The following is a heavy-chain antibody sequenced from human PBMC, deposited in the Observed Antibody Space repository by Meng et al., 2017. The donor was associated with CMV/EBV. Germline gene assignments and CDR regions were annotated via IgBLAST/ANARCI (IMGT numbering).Heavy chain of an antibody. CDR2: ISSSSSYI. CDR3: ARELTPGGN. CDR1: GFTFSSYS. Sequence: GESLKISCAASGFTFSSYSMNWVRQAPGKGLEWVSSISSSSSYIYYAYSVKGRFTISRDNAKNSLYLQMNSLRAEDTAVYYCARELTPGGNWGQGTLVTVSS. D-gene: IGHD1-26*01. V-gene: IGHV3-21*01. J-gene: IGHJ4*02.